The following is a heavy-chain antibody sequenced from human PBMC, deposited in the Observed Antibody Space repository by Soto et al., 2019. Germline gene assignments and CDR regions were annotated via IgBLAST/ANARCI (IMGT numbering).Heavy chain of an antibody. Sequence: GGSLRLSCAASGFTFSSYAMSWVRQAPGKGLEWVSAISGSGGSTYYADSVKGRFTISRDNSKNTLYLQMNSLRAEDTAVYYCAKSPRGYYYYYYMDVWGKGTTVTVSS. V-gene: IGHV3-23*01. CDR3: AKSPRGYYYYYYMDV. CDR2: ISGSGGST. CDR1: GFTFSSYA. D-gene: IGHD1-26*01. J-gene: IGHJ6*03.